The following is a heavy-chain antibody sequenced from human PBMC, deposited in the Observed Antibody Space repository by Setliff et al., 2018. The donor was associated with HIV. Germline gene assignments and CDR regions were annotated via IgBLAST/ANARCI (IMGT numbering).Heavy chain of an antibody. CDR2: IYTSGFT. V-gene: IGHV4-61*09. J-gene: IGHJ3*02. CDR3: ARDQGNPPSRGDI. CDR1: GGYISSGSHY. Sequence: KPSETLSLTCTVSGGYISSGSHYWRWIRQPAGKGLEWIGHIYTSGFTNYNPSLKSRVTISVDTSKNQFSLNLTSVTAADTAVYFCARDQGNPPSRGDIWGQGTMVTVSS.